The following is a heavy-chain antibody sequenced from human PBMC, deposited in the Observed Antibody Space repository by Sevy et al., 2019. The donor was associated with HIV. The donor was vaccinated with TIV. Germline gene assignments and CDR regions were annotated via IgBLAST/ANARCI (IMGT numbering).Heavy chain of an antibody. CDR1: AYNFIGYY. CDR3: AGQTSGWYGWFDP. CDR2: INPTSGGT. D-gene: IGHD6-19*01. V-gene: IGHV1-2*06. Sequence: ASVKVSCKASAYNFIGYYIHWVRQAPGQGLEWIGRINPTSGGTKYAHTFQGRVTVTIDMSVSTAYMELTRLTSDDTAIYYCAGQTSGWYGWFDPWGPGTLVTVSS. J-gene: IGHJ5*02.